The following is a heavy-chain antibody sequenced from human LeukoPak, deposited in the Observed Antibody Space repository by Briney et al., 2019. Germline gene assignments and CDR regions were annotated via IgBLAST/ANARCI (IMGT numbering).Heavy chain of an antibody. Sequence: ASVKVSCKASGYTFTSYGISWVRQAPGQRLEWMGWISADNGNTNYAQKLQGRVTMTTDTSTSTAYMELRSLRSDDTAVYYCARVRGKHPGGYEFDYWGQGTLVTVSS. V-gene: IGHV1-18*01. CDR3: ARVRGKHPGGYEFDY. D-gene: IGHD5-12*01. J-gene: IGHJ4*02. CDR2: ISADNGNT. CDR1: GYTFTSYG.